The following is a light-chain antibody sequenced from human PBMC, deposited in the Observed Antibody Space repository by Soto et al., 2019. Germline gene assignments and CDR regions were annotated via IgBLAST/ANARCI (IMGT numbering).Light chain of an antibody. CDR3: QNYNSAPIT. CDR1: QGISNY. CDR2: VAS. J-gene: IGKJ5*01. V-gene: IGKV1-27*01. Sequence: DIQMTQSPSSLSASVGDRVTITCRASQGISNYLAWYQQKPGQVPKLLIYVASTLQSGVPSRFSGRGSGTDFSLPISSLQPEDVATYYCQNYNSAPITFGQGTRLEIK.